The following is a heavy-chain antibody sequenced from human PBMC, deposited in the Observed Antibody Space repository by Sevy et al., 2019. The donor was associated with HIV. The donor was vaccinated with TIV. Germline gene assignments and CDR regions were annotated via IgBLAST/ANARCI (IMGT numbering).Heavy chain of an antibody. CDR2: IKQDGSEK. D-gene: IGHD3-22*01. Sequence: GESLKISCAASGFTFSSYWMSWVRQAPGKGLEWVANIKQDGSEKYYVDSVKGRFTISRDNAKNSLYLQMNSLRAEDTAVYYCAKDYYDSSGYYYPPRYYFDYWGQGTLVTVST. J-gene: IGHJ4*02. CDR3: AKDYYDSSGYYYPPRYYFDY. V-gene: IGHV3-7*01. CDR1: GFTFSSYW.